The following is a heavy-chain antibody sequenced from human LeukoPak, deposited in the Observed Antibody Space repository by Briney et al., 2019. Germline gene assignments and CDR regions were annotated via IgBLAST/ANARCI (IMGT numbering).Heavy chain of an antibody. V-gene: IGHV5-51*01. CDR3: ARLGGIVVVPAAMPGVSWFDP. Sequence: GESLKISCKGSGYSFTSYWIGWVRQMPGKGLEWMGIIYPGDSDTRYSPSFQGLVTILVDKSISTAYLQWSSLKASDTAMYYCARLGGIVVVPAAMPGVSWFDPWGQGTLVTVSS. J-gene: IGHJ5*02. D-gene: IGHD2-2*01. CDR1: GYSFTSYW. CDR2: IYPGDSDT.